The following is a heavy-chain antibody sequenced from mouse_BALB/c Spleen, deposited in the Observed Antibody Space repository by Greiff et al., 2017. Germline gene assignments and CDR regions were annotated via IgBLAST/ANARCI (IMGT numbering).Heavy chain of an antibody. CDR1: GFSLSRYS. CDR2: IWGGGST. V-gene: IGHV2-6-4*01. CDR3: ARRDDERESGFAY. D-gene: IGHD1-3*01. J-gene: IGHJ3*01. Sequence: QVQLKESGPGLVAPSQSLSITCTVSGFSLSRYSVHWARQPPGKGLEWLGMIWGGGSTDYNSALKSRLSISKDNSKSQVFLKMNSLQTDDTAMYYCARRDDERESGFAYWGQGTLVTVSA.